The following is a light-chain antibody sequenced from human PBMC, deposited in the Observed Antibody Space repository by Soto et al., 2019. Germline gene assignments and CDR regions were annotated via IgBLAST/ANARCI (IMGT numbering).Light chain of an antibody. V-gene: IGKV1-5*03. CDR3: KKYNSAPWT. Sequence: QRTQSPSTLSGSVGDRVTITCRASQTISSWLAWYQQKPGKAHKLLIYKASTLKSGVPSRFSGGGSGTDFTLTIISLQPEDVATYYCKKYNSAPWTFGQGTTG. J-gene: IGKJ1*01. CDR1: QTISSW. CDR2: KAS.